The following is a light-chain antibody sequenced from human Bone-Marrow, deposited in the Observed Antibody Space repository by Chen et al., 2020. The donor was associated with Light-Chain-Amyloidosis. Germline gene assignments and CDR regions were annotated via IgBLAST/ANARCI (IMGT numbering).Light chain of an antibody. CDR2: EVT. CDR3: SSYTSSSPWV. CDR1: SSDVGTYKL. J-gene: IGLJ3*02. V-gene: IGLV2-14*02. Sequence: QSALAPPASVSGSPGQSLTISFTGTSSDVGTYKLVSWYQPHPGRAPKLMIYEVTKRPSGISDRFSGSKSGNTASLTISGLQAEDEADYYCSSYTSSSPWVFGGGTKLTVL.